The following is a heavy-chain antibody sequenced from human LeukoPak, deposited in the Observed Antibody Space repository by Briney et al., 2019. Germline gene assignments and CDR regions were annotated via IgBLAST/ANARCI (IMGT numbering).Heavy chain of an antibody. D-gene: IGHD6-6*01. J-gene: IGHJ6*03. V-gene: IGHV4-4*07. Sequence: SETLSLTCTVSGGSISSYYWSWIRQPAGKGLEWIGRIYTSGSTNYNPSLKSRVTMSVDTSKNQFSLKLRSVTAADTAVYYCARDWGVSARPGYMDVWGKGTTVTVSS. CDR1: GGSISSYY. CDR3: ARDWGVSARPGYMDV. CDR2: IYTSGST.